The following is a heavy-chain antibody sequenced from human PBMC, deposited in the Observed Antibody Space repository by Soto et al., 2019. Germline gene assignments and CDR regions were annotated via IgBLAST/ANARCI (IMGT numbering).Heavy chain of an antibody. CDR1: GFTFSSYG. D-gene: IGHD1-1*01. CDR3: ARDGLNWNDVPYDAFDI. CDR2: IWYDGSNK. J-gene: IGHJ3*02. Sequence: QVQLVESGGGVVQPGRSLRLSCAASGFTFSSYGMHWVRQAPGKGLEWVAVIWYDGSNKYYADSVKGRFTISRDNSKNTLYLQMNSLGAEDTAVYYCARDGLNWNDVPYDAFDIWGQGTMVTVSS. V-gene: IGHV3-33*01.